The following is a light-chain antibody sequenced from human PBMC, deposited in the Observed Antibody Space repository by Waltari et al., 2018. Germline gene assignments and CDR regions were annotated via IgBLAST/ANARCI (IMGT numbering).Light chain of an antibody. CDR3: AAWDDSLNGVV. CDR2: YDD. J-gene: IGLJ3*02. Sequence: QSLLTQPPSVSEAPGQRVPTSCSGSRANIGNNVLTWYPQLPGKPPKLLIYYDDLLPSGVSDRFSGSKSGTSASLAISGLQSEDEADYYCAAWDDSLNGVVFGGGTKLTVL. V-gene: IGLV1-36*01. CDR1: RANIGNNV.